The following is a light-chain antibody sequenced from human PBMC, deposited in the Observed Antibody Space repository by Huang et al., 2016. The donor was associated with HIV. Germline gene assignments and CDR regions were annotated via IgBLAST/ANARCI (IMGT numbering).Light chain of an antibody. J-gene: IGKJ3*01. CDR2: GAS. V-gene: IGKV3-20*01. Sequence: ENVLTQTPGTLSLSPGERATLACRASQSVSSSDLAWYQQKPGQAPRLLIHGASSRGTGVPDRFSGSGSGTDFTLTISRLEPEDFAVYYCQQYDSSPFTFGPGTKVDIK. CDR3: QQYDSSPFT. CDR1: QSVSSSD.